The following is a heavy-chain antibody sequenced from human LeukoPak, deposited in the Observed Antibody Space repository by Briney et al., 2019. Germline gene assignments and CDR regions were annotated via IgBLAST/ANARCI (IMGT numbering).Heavy chain of an antibody. CDR2: IYYSGST. CDR1: GGSISSSSYY. D-gene: IGHD2-2*01. Sequence: SETLSLTCTVSGGSISSSSYYWGWIRQPPGKGLEWIGSIYYSGSTYYNPSLKSRVTISVDTSKNQFSLKLSSVTAADTAVYYCARDRGDIVVVPAAIGLFDYWGQGTLVTVSS. V-gene: IGHV4-39*07. J-gene: IGHJ4*02. CDR3: ARDRGDIVVVPAAIGLFDY.